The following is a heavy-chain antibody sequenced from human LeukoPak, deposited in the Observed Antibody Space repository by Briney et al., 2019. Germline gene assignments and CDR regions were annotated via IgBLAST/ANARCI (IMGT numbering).Heavy chain of an antibody. CDR2: IGPTGTDR. Sequence: SGGSLRLSCAASGFTFSSCGFNWVRQAPGKGLVWVSSIGPTGTDRYYAVSVRGRFTISRDNAKNSMYLQMDSLRDEDTAVYYCATETIGRHYDYWGQGTLLTVSS. CDR3: ATETIGRHYDY. V-gene: IGHV3-21*01. J-gene: IGHJ4*02. CDR1: GFTFSSCG. D-gene: IGHD1-14*01.